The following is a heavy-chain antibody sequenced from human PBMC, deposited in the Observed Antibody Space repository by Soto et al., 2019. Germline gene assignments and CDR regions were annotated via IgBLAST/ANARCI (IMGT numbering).Heavy chain of an antibody. CDR3: ARGAY. CDR1: GSPFSSSS. V-gene: IGHV3-21*01. J-gene: IGHJ4*02. CDR2: IISGSSDT. Sequence: GGSLRLSCTASGSPFSSSSMHWVRQVPGKGLEWVASIISGSSDTWYADSVKGRFIISRDNAQNSLFLQMNTLRPEDTAMYYCARGAYWGPGTQVTVSS.